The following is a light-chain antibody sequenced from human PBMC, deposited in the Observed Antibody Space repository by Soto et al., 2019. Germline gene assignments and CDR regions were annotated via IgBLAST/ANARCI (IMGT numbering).Light chain of an antibody. CDR2: RNN. CDR3: AAWDDSLSGPV. V-gene: IGLV1-47*01. J-gene: IGLJ2*01. Sequence: QLVLTQPPSASGTPGHRVTISCSGSSSNIGKNNVYWYQQLPGTAPKLLIYRNNQRPSGVPDRFSGSKSGTSASLAISGLRSDDETDYYCAAWDDSLSGPVFGGGTKLTVL. CDR1: SSNIGKNN.